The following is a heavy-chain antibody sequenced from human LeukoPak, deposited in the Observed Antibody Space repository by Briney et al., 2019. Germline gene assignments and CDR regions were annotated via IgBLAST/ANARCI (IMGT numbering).Heavy chain of an antibody. CDR3: ATRGYCSSTSCYYRYNWFDP. CDR1: GYTLTELS. CDR2: FDPEDGET. V-gene: IGHV1-24*01. J-gene: IGHJ5*02. D-gene: IGHD2-2*01. Sequence: ASVKVSCKVSGYTLTELSMHWVRQAPGKGLEWMGGFDPEDGETIYAQKFQGRVTMTEDPSTDTAYMELSSLRSEDTAVYYCATRGYCSSTSCYYRYNWFDPWGQGTLVTVSS.